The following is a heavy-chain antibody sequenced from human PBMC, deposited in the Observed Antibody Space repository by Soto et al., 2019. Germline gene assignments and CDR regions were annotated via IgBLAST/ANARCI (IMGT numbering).Heavy chain of an antibody. CDR1: GFTFNSYA. Sequence: EVQLLESGGGLVQPGGSLRLSCAASGFTFNSYAMSWVRQAPGKGLEWVSAISGSGGRTYYADSVKGRFTISRDNSKNTLYLQMNSLRAEDTAVYYCATGRGLYYYYGMDVWGQGTTVTVSS. D-gene: IGHD3-10*01. CDR2: ISGSGGRT. J-gene: IGHJ6*02. CDR3: ATGRGLYYYYGMDV. V-gene: IGHV3-23*01.